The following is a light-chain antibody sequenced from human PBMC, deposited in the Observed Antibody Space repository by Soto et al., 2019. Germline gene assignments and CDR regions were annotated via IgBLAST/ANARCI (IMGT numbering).Light chain of an antibody. V-gene: IGKV3-11*01. Sequence: EIALTQSPATLSLSPGEKATISCRASQSVSSYLAWYQQRPGQAPRLLIYDASNRATGIPARFSGSGSGTDFTLSISSLEPEDFAVYYCQQRSNWPRFTFGQGTK. J-gene: IGKJ2*01. CDR3: QQRSNWPRFT. CDR2: DAS. CDR1: QSVSSY.